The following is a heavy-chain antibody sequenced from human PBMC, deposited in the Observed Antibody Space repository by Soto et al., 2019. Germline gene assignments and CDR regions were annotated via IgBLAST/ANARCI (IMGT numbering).Heavy chain of an antibody. D-gene: IGHD5-12*01. Sequence: SETLSLTCAVSGGSISSGGYSWSWIRQPPGKGLEWIGYIYYSGSTNYNPSLKSRVTISVDTSKNQFSLKLNSVTAADTAVYYCARWGYSGYDPNNWFDPWGQGTLVTVSS. CDR2: IYYSGST. CDR1: GGSISSGGYS. V-gene: IGHV4-61*08. J-gene: IGHJ5*02. CDR3: ARWGYSGYDPNNWFDP.